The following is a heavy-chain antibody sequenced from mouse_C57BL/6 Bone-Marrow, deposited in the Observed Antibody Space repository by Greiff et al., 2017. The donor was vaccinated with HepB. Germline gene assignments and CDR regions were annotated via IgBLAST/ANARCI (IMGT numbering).Heavy chain of an antibody. CDR1: GFTFSSYG. Sequence: DVMLVESGGDLVKPGGSLKLSCAASGFTFSSYGMSWVRQTPDQRLEWVATISSGGSYTYYPDSVKGRFTISRDNAKNTLYLQMSSLSSEDTAMYYGARHPLYYDYHYAMDYWGQGTSVTVSS. J-gene: IGHJ4*01. CDR3: ARHPLYYDYHYAMDY. CDR2: ISSGGSYT. D-gene: IGHD2-4*01. V-gene: IGHV5-6*02.